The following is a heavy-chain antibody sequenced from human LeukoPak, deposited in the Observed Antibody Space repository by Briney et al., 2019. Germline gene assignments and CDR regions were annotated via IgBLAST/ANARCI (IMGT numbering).Heavy chain of an antibody. V-gene: IGHV1-69*04. D-gene: IGHD3-10*01. CDR3: ARDPYYGSGSTNDY. CDR1: GCIFSRYT. J-gene: IGHJ4*02. Sequence: SVQVTCLASGCIFSRYTISWLRQPPAQGLEGVGMIIPILGIANYAQKFQGRVTITADKSTSTAYMELSSLRSEDTAVYYCARDPYYGSGSTNDYWGQGTLVTVSS. CDR2: IIPILGIA.